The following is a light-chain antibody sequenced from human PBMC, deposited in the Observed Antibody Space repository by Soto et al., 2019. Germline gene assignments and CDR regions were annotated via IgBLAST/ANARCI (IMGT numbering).Light chain of an antibody. CDR3: QRYNDYQYV. V-gene: IGKV1-5*03. CDR2: KAI. Sequence: DIQMTQSPSTLSASVGDRVTITCRASQSIDTWLAWYQQKPGKAPKLLIHKAIILQSGAPSRFSGSASGTEFSLTISTLHPDDFATYYCQRYNDYQYVFGQGTKL. CDR1: QSIDTW. J-gene: IGKJ2*01.